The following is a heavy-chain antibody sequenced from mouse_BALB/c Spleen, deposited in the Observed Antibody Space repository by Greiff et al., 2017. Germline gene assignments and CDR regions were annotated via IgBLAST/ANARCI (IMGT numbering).Heavy chain of an antibody. CDR3: TRRTTATPY. CDR2: IDPETGGT. V-gene: IGHV1-15*01. J-gene: IGHJ2*01. Sequence: QVQLKESGAELVRPGASVTLSCKASGYTFTDYEMHWVKQTPVHGLEWIGAIDPETGGTAYNQKFKGKATLTADKSSSTAYMELRSLTSEDSAVYYCTRRTTATPYWGQGTTLTVSS. D-gene: IGHD1-2*01. CDR1: GYTFTDYE.